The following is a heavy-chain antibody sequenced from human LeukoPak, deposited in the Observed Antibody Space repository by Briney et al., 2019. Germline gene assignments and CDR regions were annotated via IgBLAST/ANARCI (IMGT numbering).Heavy chain of an antibody. J-gene: IGHJ4*02. Sequence: GGSLRLSCAASGFTFSSYGMHWVHQAPGKGLEWVAVIWYDGSNKYYADSVKGRFTISRDNSKNTLYLQMNSLRAEDTAVYYCARDPGGAMVIGGIDYWGQGTLVTVSS. CDR2: IWYDGSNK. CDR1: GFTFSSYG. D-gene: IGHD5-18*01. CDR3: ARDPGGAMVIGGIDY. V-gene: IGHV3-33*01.